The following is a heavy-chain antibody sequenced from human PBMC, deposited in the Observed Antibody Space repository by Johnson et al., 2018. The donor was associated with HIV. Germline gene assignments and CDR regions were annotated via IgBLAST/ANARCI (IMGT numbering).Heavy chain of an antibody. CDR1: GFTVSSNY. CDR3: AKIITGTTYDAFDI. V-gene: IGHV3-53*01. D-gene: IGHD1-20*01. Sequence: VQLVESGGGVVQPGRSLRLSCAASGFTVSSNYMSWVRQAPGKGLEWVSLIYSGGRTYYADSVKGRFTISRDNSKNTLYLQMNTLRAEDTAVYYCAKIITGTTYDAFDIWGQGTMVTVSS. J-gene: IGHJ3*02. CDR2: IYSGGRT.